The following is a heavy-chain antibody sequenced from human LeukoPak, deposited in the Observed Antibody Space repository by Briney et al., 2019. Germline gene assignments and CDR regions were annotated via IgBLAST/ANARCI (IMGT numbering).Heavy chain of an antibody. CDR1: GYSISSIYY. CDR3: ARVAGNNRQGADY. D-gene: IGHD1-14*01. J-gene: IGHJ4*02. Sequence: SETLSLTCEVSGYSISSIYYWGWIRQSPGKGLEWIATISNSGTTYYNLSLKSRVTISMDTSKNHFFLRLTSVTAADTAVYYCARVAGNNRQGADYWGQGTLVTVSS. CDR2: ISNSGTT. V-gene: IGHV4-38-2*01.